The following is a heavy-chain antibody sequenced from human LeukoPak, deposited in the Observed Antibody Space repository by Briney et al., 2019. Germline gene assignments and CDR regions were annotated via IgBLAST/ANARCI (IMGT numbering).Heavy chain of an antibody. J-gene: IGHJ4*02. V-gene: IGHV4-59*01. CDR3: ARGIFPVY. CDR2: IYNTGTT. D-gene: IGHD2-21*01. Sequence: SETLSLTCTVSGGSISTYYWTWIRQPPGKRLEWIGFIYNTGTTNYNPSLKSRVTMSIDSSKNQFSLRLTSVTAADTAIYYCARGIFPVYWGQGTLVSVSS. CDR1: GGSISTYY.